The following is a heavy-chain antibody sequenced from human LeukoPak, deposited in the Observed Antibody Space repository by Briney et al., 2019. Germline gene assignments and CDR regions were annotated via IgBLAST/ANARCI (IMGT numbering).Heavy chain of an antibody. D-gene: IGHD1-7*01. J-gene: IGHJ4*02. V-gene: IGHV1-18*01. CDR1: GDTFIRYG. CDR2: ISTGNGNT. CDR3: ARANNWNYALGY. Sequence: GASVKVSCKASGDTFIRYGISWVRQAPGQGLEWMGWISTGNGNTNYGQKFQGRVTMTTDTSTGTAYMELRSLGSDDTAMYYCARANNWNYALGYWGQGTVVTVSS.